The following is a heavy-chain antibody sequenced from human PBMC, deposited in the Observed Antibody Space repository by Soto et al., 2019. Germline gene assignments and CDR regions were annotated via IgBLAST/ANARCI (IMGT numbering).Heavy chain of an antibody. J-gene: IGHJ4*02. D-gene: IGHD6-19*01. CDR1: VFTFSSYS. CDR2: ISSGSSTI. V-gene: IGHV3-48*01. CDR3: ASVYGIAVAGTLDF. Sequence: EVQLVESGGGLVQPGGSLRLSCAASVFTFSSYSMNWVRQAPGKGLEWVSYISSGSSTIYYADSVKGRFTISRDNAKNSLYLQMNSLRAEDTAVYSCASVYGIAVAGTLDFWGQGTLVTVSS.